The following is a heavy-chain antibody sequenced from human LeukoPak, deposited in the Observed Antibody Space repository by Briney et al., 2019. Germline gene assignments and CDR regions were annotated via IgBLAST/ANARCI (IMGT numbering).Heavy chain of an antibody. CDR2: IKSKTDGGTT. V-gene: IGHV3-15*01. J-gene: IGHJ4*02. CDR1: GGSFSGYY. Sequence: ETLSLTCAVYGGSFSGYYWSWIRQAPGKGLEWVGRIKSKTDGGTTDYAAPVKGRFTISRDDSKNTLYLQMNSLKTEDTAVYYCTTIDYWGQGTLVTVSS. CDR3: TTIDY.